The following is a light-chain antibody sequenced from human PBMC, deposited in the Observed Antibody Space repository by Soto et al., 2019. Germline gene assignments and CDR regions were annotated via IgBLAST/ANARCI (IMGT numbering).Light chain of an antibody. CDR1: QSISSW. V-gene: IGKV1-5*03. Sequence: DIQMTQSPSTLSASVGDRVTITCRASQSISSWLAWYQQKPGKAPKLLIYQASSLQSGVPSRFSGSGSETEFTLTISNLLPDDFATYFCQQYKSYFRTFGQGTKVEIK. J-gene: IGKJ1*01. CDR2: QAS. CDR3: QQYKSYFRT.